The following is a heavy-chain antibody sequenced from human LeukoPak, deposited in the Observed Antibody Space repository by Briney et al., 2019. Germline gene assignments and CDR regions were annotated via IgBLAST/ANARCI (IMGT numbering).Heavy chain of an antibody. CDR1: GGSISTYY. Sequence: PSETLSLTCTVSGGSISTYYWSWIRQPPGKGLEWIGEINHSGSTNYNPSLKSRVTISVDTSKNQFSLKLSSVTAADTAVYYCARGKGHYTPYNWFDPWGQGTLVTVSS. D-gene: IGHD4-11*01. CDR2: INHSGST. V-gene: IGHV4-34*01. J-gene: IGHJ5*02. CDR3: ARGKGHYTPYNWFDP.